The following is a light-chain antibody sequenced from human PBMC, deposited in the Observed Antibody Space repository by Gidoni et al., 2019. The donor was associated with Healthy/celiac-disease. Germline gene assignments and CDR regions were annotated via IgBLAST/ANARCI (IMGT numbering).Light chain of an antibody. J-gene: IGKJ5*01. V-gene: IGKV1-39*01. CDR3: QQSYSTIT. Sequence: DLPMTPSPSSLSASVGDRVTITCRASQSISSYLNWYQQKPGKAPKLLIYAASSLQSGVPSRFSGSGSGTDFTLTISSLQPEDFATYYCQQSYSTITFGQGTRLEIK. CDR2: AAS. CDR1: QSISSY.